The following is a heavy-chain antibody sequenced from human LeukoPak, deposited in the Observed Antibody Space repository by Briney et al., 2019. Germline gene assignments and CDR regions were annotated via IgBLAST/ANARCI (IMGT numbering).Heavy chain of an antibody. CDR1: GYSISSGYY. CDR2: IYYSGST. CDR3: ARSGSYSFWFDP. V-gene: IGHV4-38-2*02. J-gene: IGHJ5*02. D-gene: IGHD1-26*01. Sequence: SETLSLTCTVSGYSISSGYYWGWIRQPPGKGLEWIGSIYYSGSTYYNPSLKSRVTISVDTSKNQFSLKLSSVTAADTAVYYCARSGSYSFWFDPWGQGTLVTVSS.